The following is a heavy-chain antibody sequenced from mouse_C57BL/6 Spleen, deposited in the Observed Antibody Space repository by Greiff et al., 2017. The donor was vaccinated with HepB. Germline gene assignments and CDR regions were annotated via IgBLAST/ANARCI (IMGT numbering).Heavy chain of an antibody. V-gene: IGHV7-3*01. CDR1: GFTFTDYY. J-gene: IGHJ2*01. CDR2: IRNKANGYTT. CDR3: ARSLGRGYFDY. D-gene: IGHD4-1*01. Sequence: DVKLQESGGGLVQPGGSLSLSCAASGFTFTDYYMSWVRQPPGKALEWLGFIRNKANGYTTEYSASVKGRFTISRDNSQSILYLQMNALRAEDSATYYCARSLGRGYFDYWGQGTTLTVSS.